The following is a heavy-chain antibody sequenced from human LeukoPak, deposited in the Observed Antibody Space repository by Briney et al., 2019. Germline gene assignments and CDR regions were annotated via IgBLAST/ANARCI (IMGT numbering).Heavy chain of an antibody. CDR2: ISGSGGGT. D-gene: IGHD2-21*02. V-gene: IGHV3-23*01. J-gene: IGHJ4*02. CDR3: AKVTLAYCGGDCYPNPFDY. CDR1: GFTFSSYS. Sequence: GGSLRLSCAASGFTFSSYSMNWVRQAPGKGLEWVSAISGSGGGTYYADSVKGRFTISRDNSKNTLYLQMNSLRAEDTAVYYCAKVTLAYCGGDCYPNPFDYWGQGTLVTVSS.